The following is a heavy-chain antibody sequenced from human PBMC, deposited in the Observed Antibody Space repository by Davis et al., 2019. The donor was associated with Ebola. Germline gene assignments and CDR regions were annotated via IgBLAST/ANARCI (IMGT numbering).Heavy chain of an antibody. CDR1: GYTFTGYY. J-gene: IGHJ6*02. CDR3: ARLRFLEWLLLPDYYGMDV. CDR2: INPNSGDT. D-gene: IGHD3-3*01. V-gene: IGHV1-2*06. Sequence: AASVKVSCKASGYTFTGYYMHWVRQAPGQGLEWMGRINPNSGDTNYTQKFQGRVTMTRDTSISTAYMELSRLRSEDTAVYYCARLRFLEWLLLPDYYGMDVWGQGTTVTVSS.